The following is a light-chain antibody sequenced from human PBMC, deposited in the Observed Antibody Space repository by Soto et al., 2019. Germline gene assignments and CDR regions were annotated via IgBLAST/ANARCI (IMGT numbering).Light chain of an antibody. CDR2: EGS. CDR1: SRDVGSYNL. J-gene: IGLJ2*01. CDR3: CSYAGSSTWV. V-gene: IGLV2-23*01. Sequence: QSALTQPGSVSGSPGQSITISCTETSRDVGSYNLVSWYQQHPGKAPKLMIYEGSQRPSGVSNRFSGSKSGNTASLTISGLQAEDEADYYCCSYAGSSTWVFGGGTKLTVL.